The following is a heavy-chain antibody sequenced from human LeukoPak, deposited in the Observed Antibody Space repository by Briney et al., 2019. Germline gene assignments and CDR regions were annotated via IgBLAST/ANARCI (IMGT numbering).Heavy chain of an antibody. CDR2: ISSSSSAI. J-gene: IGHJ6*02. D-gene: IGHD6-13*01. CDR1: GFTFSTYS. V-gene: IGHV3-48*01. CDR3: ASVRGSSWSYYGMDV. Sequence: GGSLRLSCAASGFTFSTYSMNWVRQAPGKGLEWISYISSSSSAIYYADSVRGRFSISRDSSKNTLYLQMNSLRVEDTAVYYCASVRGSSWSYYGMDVWGQGTTVTVSS.